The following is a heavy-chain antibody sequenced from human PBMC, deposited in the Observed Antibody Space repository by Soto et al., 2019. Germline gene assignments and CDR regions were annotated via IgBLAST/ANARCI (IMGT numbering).Heavy chain of an antibody. J-gene: IGHJ4*02. CDR1: GGSISSGGYS. CDR3: ARGQVVAAQH. CDR2: IYHSGST. D-gene: IGHD2-15*01. Sequence: PSETLSLTCAVSGGSISSGGYSWSWIRQPPGKGLEWIVYIYHSGSTYHNPSLKSRVTISVDRSKNQFSLKLSSVTAADTAVYYCARGQVVAAQHWGQGTLVTVSS. V-gene: IGHV4-30-2*01.